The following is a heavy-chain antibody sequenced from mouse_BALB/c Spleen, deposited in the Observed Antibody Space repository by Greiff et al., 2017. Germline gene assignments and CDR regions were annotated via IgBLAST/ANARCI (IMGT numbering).Heavy chain of an antibody. CDR2: INPSTGYT. J-gene: IGHJ4*01. CDR3: ARRTGDGDAMDY. V-gene: IGHV1-7*01. Sequence: QVQLQQSGAALAKPGASVKMSCKASGYTFTSYCMHWVKQRPGQGLEWIGYINPSTGYTEYNQKFKDKATLTADKSSSTAYMQLSSLTSEDSAVYYCARRTGDGDAMDYWGQGTAVTVSS. CDR1: GYTFTSYC.